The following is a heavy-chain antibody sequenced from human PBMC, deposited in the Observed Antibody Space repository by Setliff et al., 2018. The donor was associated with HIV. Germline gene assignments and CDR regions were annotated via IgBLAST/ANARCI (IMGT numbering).Heavy chain of an antibody. CDR1: GDSINSGGYS. J-gene: IGHJ4*02. Sequence: TLSLTCAVSGDSINSGGYSWSWVRRPPGRGLEWIGFVSYSGTTSYNPSLDSRVTMSVDTSRDQFSLKLSSVTAADTAVYFCARTRGRALLSYYFDYWGQGRLVTVSS. CDR2: VSYSGTT. V-gene: IGHV4-61*08. CDR3: ARTRGRALLSYYFDY.